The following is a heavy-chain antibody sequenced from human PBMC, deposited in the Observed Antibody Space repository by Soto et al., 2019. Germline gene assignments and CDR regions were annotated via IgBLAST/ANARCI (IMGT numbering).Heavy chain of an antibody. Sequence: WASVKVSCKASGYTFTSYGISWVRQAPGQGLEWMGWISAYNGNTNYAQKLQGRVTMTTDTSTSTAYMELRSLRSDDTAVYYCARDRRITIFGVVSGAFDIWGQGTMVTVSS. D-gene: IGHD3-3*01. J-gene: IGHJ3*02. CDR3: ARDRRITIFGVVSGAFDI. CDR2: ISAYNGNT. V-gene: IGHV1-18*01. CDR1: GYTFTSYG.